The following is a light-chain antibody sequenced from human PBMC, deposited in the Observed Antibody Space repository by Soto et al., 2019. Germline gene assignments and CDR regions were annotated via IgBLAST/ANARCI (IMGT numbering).Light chain of an antibody. CDR2: EVS. Sequence: QSVLTQPASVSGSPGQSITISCTGTSSDVGGYNYVSWYQQHPGKAPKLMIYEVSNRPSGVSNRFSGSKSGNTASLTISGLQGEDEADYYCSSYTSNSTPYVFGTGTKLTVL. V-gene: IGLV2-14*01. J-gene: IGLJ1*01. CDR3: SSYTSNSTPYV. CDR1: SSDVGGYNY.